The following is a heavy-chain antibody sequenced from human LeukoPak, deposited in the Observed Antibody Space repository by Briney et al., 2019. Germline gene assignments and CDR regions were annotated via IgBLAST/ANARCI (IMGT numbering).Heavy chain of an antibody. Sequence: PSETLSLTCTVSGDSISSSYWSWIRQLPGKGLEWIGHIYSSGTTNYNPSLSGRVTISMDTSKNQLSLKLTAVTAADTAVYYCARDRQPSWYRGLDVWGQGTTATVSS. CDR1: GDSISSSY. J-gene: IGHJ6*02. CDR2: IYSSGTT. CDR3: ARDRQPSWYRGLDV. V-gene: IGHV4-59*01. D-gene: IGHD1-14*01.